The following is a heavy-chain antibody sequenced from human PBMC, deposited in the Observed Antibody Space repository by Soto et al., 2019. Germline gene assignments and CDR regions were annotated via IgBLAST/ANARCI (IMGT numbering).Heavy chain of an antibody. CDR3: ATYDATGHKY. V-gene: IGHV4-30-4*08. D-gene: IGHD2-15*01. Sequence: TQSLTCTLSGGSIDSRDYYWSWIRQLPGKGLEWIGYIYYIGNTYYNPSLESRVTISVDTSKNQFSLKLRSVTAADTGVYFCATYDATGHKYWGPGTLVTVSS. CDR1: GGSIDSRDYY. J-gene: IGHJ4*02. CDR2: IYYIGNT.